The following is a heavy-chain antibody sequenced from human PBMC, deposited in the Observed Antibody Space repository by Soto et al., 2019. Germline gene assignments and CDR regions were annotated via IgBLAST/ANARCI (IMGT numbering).Heavy chain of an antibody. CDR1: GGTFSSYA. J-gene: IGHJ3*02. CDR2: IIPIFGTA. V-gene: IGHV1-69*13. D-gene: IGHD6-19*01. Sequence: SVKVSCKASGGTFSSYAISWVRQAPGQGLEWMGGIIPIFGTANYAQKFQGRVTITADESTSTAYMELSSLRSEDTAVYYCARVGLRGIAVAGVDAFDIWGQGTMVTVSS. CDR3: ARVGLRGIAVAGVDAFDI.